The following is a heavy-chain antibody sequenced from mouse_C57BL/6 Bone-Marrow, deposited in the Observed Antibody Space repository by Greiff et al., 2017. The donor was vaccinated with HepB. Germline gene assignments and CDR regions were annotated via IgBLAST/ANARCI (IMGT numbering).Heavy chain of an antibody. V-gene: IGHV1-55*01. CDR2: IYPGSGST. Sequence: VQLQQPGAELVKPGASVQMSCKASGYTFTSYWITWVKQRPGQGLEWIGDIYPGSGSTNYNEKFKSKATLTVDTSSSTAYMQLSSLTSEDSAVYYCARLGRGLRRGHWYFDVWGTGTTVTVSS. CDR1: GYTFTSYW. J-gene: IGHJ1*03. D-gene: IGHD2-2*01. CDR3: ARLGRGLRRGHWYFDV.